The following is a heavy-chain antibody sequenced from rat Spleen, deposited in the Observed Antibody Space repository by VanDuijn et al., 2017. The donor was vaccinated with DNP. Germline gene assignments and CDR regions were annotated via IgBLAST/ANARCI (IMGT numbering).Heavy chain of an antibody. Sequence: EVQLQESGPGLVKPSQSLSLTCSVTGYSITSNYWGWIRKFPGNKMEWMGYINYSGNTAYNPSLKSRISITRDTSKNQFFLQLNSVTTEDTATYYCARWSRYFDYWGQGVMVTVSS. V-gene: IGHV3-1*01. J-gene: IGHJ2*01. CDR1: GYSITSNY. CDR2: INYSGNT. CDR3: ARWSRYFDY.